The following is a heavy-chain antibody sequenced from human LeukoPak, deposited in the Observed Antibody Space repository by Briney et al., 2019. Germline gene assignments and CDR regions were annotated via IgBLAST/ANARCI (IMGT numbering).Heavy chain of an antibody. Sequence: GRSLRLSCAASGFTYSTYGMHWVRQAPGKGQEWVAVVSYDGSNKYYADSVKGRFTISRDNSKNTLYLQMNSLRAEDTAVYYCAKDWGNWGYGYYFDHWGQGTLVTVSS. V-gene: IGHV3-30*18. D-gene: IGHD7-27*01. J-gene: IGHJ4*02. CDR1: GFTYSTYG. CDR3: AKDWGNWGYGYYFDH. CDR2: VSYDGSNK.